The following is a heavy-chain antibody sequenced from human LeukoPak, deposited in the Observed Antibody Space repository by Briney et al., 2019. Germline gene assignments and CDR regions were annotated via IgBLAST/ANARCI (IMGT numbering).Heavy chain of an antibody. CDR3: TTGSGYGEYYYYMDV. CDR1: GGSFSGYY. V-gene: IGHV4-34*01. J-gene: IGHJ6*03. Sequence: PSETLSLTCAVYGGSFSGYYWSWIRQPPGKGLEWIGEIYHSGSTNYNPSLKSRVTISVDKSKNQFSLKLSSVTAADTAVYYCTTGSGYGEYYYYMDVWGKGTTVTVSS. D-gene: IGHD5-12*01. CDR2: IYHSGST.